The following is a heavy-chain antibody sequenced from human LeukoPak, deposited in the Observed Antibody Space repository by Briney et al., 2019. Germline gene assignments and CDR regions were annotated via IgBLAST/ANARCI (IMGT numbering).Heavy chain of an antibody. CDR1: GFTVSSNY. D-gene: IGHD3-22*01. V-gene: IGHV3-66*01. Sequence: PGGSLRLSCAASGFTVSSNYMSWVRQAPGKGLEWVSVIYSGGTTYYADSVKGRFTISRDNSKNTLHLQMNSLRAEDTAVYYCARDLYYYDSSGDYWGQGTLVTVSS. CDR3: ARDLYYYDSSGDY. J-gene: IGHJ4*02. CDR2: IYSGGTT.